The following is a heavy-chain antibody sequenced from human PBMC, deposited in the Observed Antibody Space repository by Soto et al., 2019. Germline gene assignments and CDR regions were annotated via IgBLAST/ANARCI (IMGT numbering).Heavy chain of an antibody. CDR1: GYTFSSYG. CDR2: ISAYNGNR. Sequence: VTSVKVSCKASGYTFSSYGTTWVRQASGQGLEYMSWISAYNGNRHYAQKSQVSVPLTTDTSTSTAYTELSCLRDDDTAVYYCVRDRVAEAGPYDYGG. V-gene: IGHV1-18*01. D-gene: IGHD6-13*01. CDR3: VRDRVAEAGPYDY. J-gene: IGHJ4*01.